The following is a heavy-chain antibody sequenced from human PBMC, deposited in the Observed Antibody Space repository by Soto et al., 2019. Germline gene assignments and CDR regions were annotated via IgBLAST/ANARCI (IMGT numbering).Heavy chain of an antibody. CDR1: GGSISSYY. Sequence: SETLSLTCTVSGGSISSYYWSWIRQPPGKGLGWIGYIYYSGSTYYNPSLKSRVTISVDTSKNQFSLKLSSVTAADTAVYYCARITYYYDSSGYDYYYYGMDVWGQGTTVTVSS. D-gene: IGHD3-22*01. J-gene: IGHJ6*02. CDR2: IYYSGST. V-gene: IGHV4-59*12. CDR3: ARITYYYDSSGYDYYYYGMDV.